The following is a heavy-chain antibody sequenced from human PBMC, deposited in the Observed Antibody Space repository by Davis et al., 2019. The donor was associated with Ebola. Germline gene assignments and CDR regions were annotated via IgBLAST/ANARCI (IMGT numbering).Heavy chain of an antibody. J-gene: IGHJ3*02. CDR2: ISYDGSNK. V-gene: IGHV3-30-3*01. CDR1: GFTFSSYA. Sequence: GGSLRLSCAASGFTFSSYAMHWVRQAPGKGLEWVAVISYDGSNKYYADSVKGRFTISRDNSKNTLYLQMNSLRAEDTAVYYCARDGGWVRPAFDIWGQGTMVTVSS. D-gene: IGHD6-19*01. CDR3: ARDGGWVRPAFDI.